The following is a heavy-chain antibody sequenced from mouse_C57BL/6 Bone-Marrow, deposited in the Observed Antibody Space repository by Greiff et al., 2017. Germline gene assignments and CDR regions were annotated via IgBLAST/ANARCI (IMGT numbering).Heavy chain of an antibody. CDR1: GYTFTSYT. D-gene: IGHD2-3*01. CDR3: ARDGTNAY. J-gene: IGHJ3*01. Sequence: QVHVKQSGAELARPGASVKMSCKASGYTFTSYTMHWVKQRPGQGLEWIGYISPSSGYNKYNQKFKDKATLTADKSSSTAYMQLSSLTYEDSAVEYCARDGTNAYWGQGTLTTVSA. V-gene: IGHV1-4*01. CDR2: ISPSSGYN.